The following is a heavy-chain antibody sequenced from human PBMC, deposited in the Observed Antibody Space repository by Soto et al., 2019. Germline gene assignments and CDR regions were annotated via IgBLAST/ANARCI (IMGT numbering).Heavy chain of an antibody. V-gene: IGHV3-21*01. D-gene: IGHD2-2*01. CDR1: GFTFSTYS. CDR2: INTDSHYI. J-gene: IGHJ4*02. Sequence: EVQLVASGGGLVKPGESLRLSCAASGFTFSTYSMNWVRQPPGKGLEWVSSINTDSHYIYYADSVKGRFTISRDNAEHSLYLQTNNLGAEDTAIYYCARNVPGANSPFEYWGLGTLVTVSS. CDR3: ARNVPGANSPFEY.